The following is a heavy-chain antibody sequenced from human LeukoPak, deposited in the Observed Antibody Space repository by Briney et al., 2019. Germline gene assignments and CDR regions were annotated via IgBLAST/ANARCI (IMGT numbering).Heavy chain of an antibody. CDR2: ISSSSSNI. Sequence: GGSLRLSCAASGFTFSSYSMNWVRQAPGKGPEWVSYISSSSSNIYYADSVKGRFTISRDNAKNSLYLQMNSLRAEDTAVYYCARAKEGITICGVENYMDVWGKGTTVTVSS. D-gene: IGHD3-3*01. V-gene: IGHV3-48*04. CDR3: ARAKEGITICGVENYMDV. CDR1: GFTFSSYS. J-gene: IGHJ6*03.